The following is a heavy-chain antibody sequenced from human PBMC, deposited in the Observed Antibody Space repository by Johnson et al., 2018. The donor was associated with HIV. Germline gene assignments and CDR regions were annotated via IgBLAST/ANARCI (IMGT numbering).Heavy chain of an antibody. CDR3: AKGSPYTSSWLDALDI. V-gene: IGHV3-30*02. J-gene: IGHJ3*02. D-gene: IGHD6-13*01. Sequence: QVQLVESGGGVVRPGGSLRLSCAASGFTFDDYGMSWVRQAPGKGLEWVAFIQFDGNQKNYIDSVRGRFTISRDNSKSTLYLQLNSLRAEDTALYYCAKGSPYTSSWLDALDIWGQGTMVTVSS. CDR2: IQFDGNQK. CDR1: GFTFDDYG.